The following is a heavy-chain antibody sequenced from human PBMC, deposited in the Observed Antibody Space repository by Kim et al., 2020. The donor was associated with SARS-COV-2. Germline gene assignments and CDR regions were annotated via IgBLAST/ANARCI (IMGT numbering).Heavy chain of an antibody. CDR1: GFTFSISV. CDR2: ISSGNGGTT. V-gene: IGHV3-23*01. J-gene: IGHJ6*02. CDR3: ARRQLISYYYYYGMDV. D-gene: IGHD1-1*01. Sequence: GGSLRLSCAASGFTFSISVMTWVRQAPGKRLEWVSGISSGNGGTTYYADSVKGRFTISRDNSKKMVFLQMNSLRAEDTAVYYCARRQLISYYYYYGMDVWGQGTTVTVSS.